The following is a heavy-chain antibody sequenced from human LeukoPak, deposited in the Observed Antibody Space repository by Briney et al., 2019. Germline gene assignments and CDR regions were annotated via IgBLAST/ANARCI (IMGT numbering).Heavy chain of an antibody. J-gene: IGHJ5*02. CDR3: VRGVGVSRFNYLDP. D-gene: IGHD1-7*01. CDR2: IWYYASNK. V-gene: IGHV3-33*01. Sequence: GGSLTLSCAASGFTFSSFGMHWVRQAPAKGLEGVVVIWYYASNKYYADSVKGRFTISRDNSKNTLYLHMNSLRDDDTAVYYCVRGVGVSRFNYLDPWGQGTLVIVSS. CDR1: GFTFSSFG.